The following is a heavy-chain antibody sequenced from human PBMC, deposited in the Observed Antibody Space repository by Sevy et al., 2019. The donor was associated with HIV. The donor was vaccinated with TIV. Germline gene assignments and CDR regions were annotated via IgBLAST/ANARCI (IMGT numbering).Heavy chain of an antibody. J-gene: IGHJ4*02. CDR1: GFTFSSFA. V-gene: IGHV3-30-3*01. CDR2: ISYDGSSK. Sequence: GGSLRLSCAASGFTFSSFAMHWVRQAPGKWLEWVAVISYDGSSKYYPDSVKGRFTISRDNANNTLYLQMNRLRPEDTAVYFCAILGVDCVSTNCYGMRSLSFDFWGQGTLVTVSS. D-gene: IGHD2-2*01. CDR3: AILGVDCVSTNCYGMRSLSFDF.